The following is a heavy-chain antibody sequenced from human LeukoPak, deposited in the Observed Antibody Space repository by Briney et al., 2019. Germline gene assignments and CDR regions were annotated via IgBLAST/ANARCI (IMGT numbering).Heavy chain of an antibody. V-gene: IGHV1-18*01. CDR2: ISAYNGNT. J-gene: IGHJ4*02. Sequence: GASVKVSCKASGYTFTSYGISWVRQAPGQGLEWMGWISAYNGNTNYAQKLQGRVTMTTDTSTSTAYMELRSLRSDDTAVYYCARRDNTMVRGVIRYYFDYWGQGTLVTVSS. CDR1: GYTFTSYG. D-gene: IGHD3-10*01. CDR3: ARRDNTMVRGVIRYYFDY.